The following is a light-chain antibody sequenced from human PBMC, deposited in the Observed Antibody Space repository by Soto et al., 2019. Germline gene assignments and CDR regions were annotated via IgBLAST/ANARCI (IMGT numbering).Light chain of an antibody. Sequence: EIVLTQSPATLSLSPGERATLSCRASQNVGNDLVWYHQKRGQAPRLLIYSASNSTTGIPARFSGSGSGTDFHLTISSLEPVYFAAYYSRQCSNWPPTVGGGTNVEIK. J-gene: IGKJ4*01. CDR3: RQCSNWPPT. CDR1: QNVGND. CDR2: SAS. V-gene: IGKV3-11*01.